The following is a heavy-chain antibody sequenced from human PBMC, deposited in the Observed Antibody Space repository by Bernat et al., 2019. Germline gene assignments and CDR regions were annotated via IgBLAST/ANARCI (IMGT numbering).Heavy chain of an antibody. D-gene: IGHD6-19*01. CDR3: AREGIAVAGSFDY. CDR2: INHSGST. J-gene: IGHJ4*02. Sequence: QVQLQQWGAGLLKPSETLSLTCAVYGGSFSGYYWSWIRQPPGKGLGWIGEINHSGSTNYNPSLKSRVTISVDTSKNQFSLKLSSVTAADTAVYYCAREGIAVAGSFDYWGQGTLVTVSS. V-gene: IGHV4-34*01. CDR1: GGSFSGYY.